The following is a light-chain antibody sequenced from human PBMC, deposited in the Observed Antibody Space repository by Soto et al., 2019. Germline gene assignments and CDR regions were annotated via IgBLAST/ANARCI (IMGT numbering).Light chain of an antibody. Sequence: QSVLTQPPSVTAAPGQKVTISCSGSSSNIGSNYVSWYQQLPGTAPKLLIYDNNKRPSGIPDRFSGSKSGTSATLGITGLQTGDAADYYCGTWDSSLSAVVFGGGTQLTVL. CDR1: SSNIGSNY. CDR2: DNN. J-gene: IGLJ7*01. V-gene: IGLV1-51*01. CDR3: GTWDSSLSAVV.